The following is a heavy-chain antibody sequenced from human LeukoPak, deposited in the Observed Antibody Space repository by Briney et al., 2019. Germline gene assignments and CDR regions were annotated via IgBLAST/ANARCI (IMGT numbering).Heavy chain of an antibody. Sequence: GGSLRLSCAASGFTFSSYGMSWVRQAPGKGLEWVAFIRYDGINKYYADSVKGRLTISRDSFKNTLYLQMNSLRPEDTAVYYCAKEGDYYGSGSYRDGFDIWGQGTRATVSS. CDR2: IRYDGINK. J-gene: IGHJ3*02. CDR3: AKEGDYYGSGSYRDGFDI. CDR1: GFTFSSYG. V-gene: IGHV3-30*02. D-gene: IGHD3-10*01.